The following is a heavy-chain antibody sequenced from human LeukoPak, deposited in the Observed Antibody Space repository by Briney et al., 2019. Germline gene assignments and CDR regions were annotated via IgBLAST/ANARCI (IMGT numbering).Heavy chain of an antibody. CDR1: GFIFDAHD. V-gene: IGHV3-30*02. J-gene: IGHJ4*02. CDR3: AKPSGSGVDY. CDR2: IRSDGYHT. Sequence: PGGSLRLSCGASGFIFDAHDMHWVRQAPGKGLEWVAFIRSDGYHTYYADSVKGRFTITRDNSKNTLYLQMNSLRLEDMALYYCAKPSGSGVDYWGRGIRVTVSS. D-gene: IGHD1-26*01.